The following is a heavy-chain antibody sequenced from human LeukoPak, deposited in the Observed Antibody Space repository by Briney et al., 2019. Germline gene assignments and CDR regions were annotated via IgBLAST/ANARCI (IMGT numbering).Heavy chain of an antibody. CDR1: GYTFTSYG. V-gene: IGHV1-18*01. D-gene: IGHD3-22*01. CDR2: ISAYNGNT. CDR3: ARVLYYDSSGYYYRAFDI. Sequence: ASVKVSCKASGYTFTSYGISWVRQAPGQGLEWMGWISAYNGNTNYAQKLQGRVTMTTDTSTSTAYMELRSLRSDDTAVYYCARVLYYDSSGYYYRAFDIWGQGTMVTVSS. J-gene: IGHJ3*02.